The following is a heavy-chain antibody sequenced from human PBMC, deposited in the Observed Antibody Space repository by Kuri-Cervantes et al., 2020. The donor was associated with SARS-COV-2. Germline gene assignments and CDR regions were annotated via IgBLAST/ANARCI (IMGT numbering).Heavy chain of an antibody. D-gene: IGHD2-2*01. CDR1: GFTFSRYA. Sequence: GGSLRLFCAASGFTFSRYAMHWVRQAPGKGLEYVSAISSKGGSTYYANSVKVRFTIARDNSKNTLYLQMGSLRAEDMAVYYCARDSREYCSSTSCSWFDPWGQGTLVTVSS. CDR2: ISSKGGST. J-gene: IGHJ5*02. V-gene: IGHV3-64*01. CDR3: ARDSREYCSSTSCSWFDP.